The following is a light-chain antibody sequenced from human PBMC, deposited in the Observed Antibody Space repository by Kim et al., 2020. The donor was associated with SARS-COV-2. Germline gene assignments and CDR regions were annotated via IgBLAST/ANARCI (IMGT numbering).Light chain of an antibody. CDR1: TSNIGRNP. CDR2: TNS. CDR3: AAWDGSLNGVV. Sequence: GQMVTISGSGGTSNIGRNPVHWYRQYPGTAPKVVIYTNSQRPSGVPERFSGSKSGTSASLAISGLQSEDEADYYCAAWDGSLNGVVFGGGTKVTVL. J-gene: IGLJ2*01. V-gene: IGLV1-44*01.